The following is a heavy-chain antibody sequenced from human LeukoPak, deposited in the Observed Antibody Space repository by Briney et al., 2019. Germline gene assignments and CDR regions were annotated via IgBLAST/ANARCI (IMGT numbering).Heavy chain of an antibody. CDR1: GGTFSSYT. D-gene: IGHD2-2*01. J-gene: IGHJ5*02. V-gene: IGHV1-69*04. Sequence: ASVKVSCKASGGTFSSYTISLVRQAPGQGLEWMGRIIPILGIANYAQKFQGRVTITADKSTSTAYMELSSLRSEDTAVYYCAREGEDIVVVPAASDWFDPWGQGTLVTVSS. CDR3: AREGEDIVVVPAASDWFDP. CDR2: IIPILGIA.